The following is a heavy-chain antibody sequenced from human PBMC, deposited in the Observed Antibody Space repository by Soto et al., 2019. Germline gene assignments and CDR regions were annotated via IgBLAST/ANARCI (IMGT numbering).Heavy chain of an antibody. CDR2: IYSGGST. D-gene: IGHD6-13*01. CDR3: ARDFGGAAAALDY. V-gene: IGHV3-66*01. Sequence: EVQLVESGGGLVQPGGSLRLSCAASGFTVSSNYMSWVRQAPGKGLEWVSVIYSGGSTYYADSVKGRFTISRDNSKNTLYLQMNSLRAEDTAVYYCARDFGGAAAALDYWGQGTLVTVSS. CDR1: GFTVSSNY. J-gene: IGHJ4*02.